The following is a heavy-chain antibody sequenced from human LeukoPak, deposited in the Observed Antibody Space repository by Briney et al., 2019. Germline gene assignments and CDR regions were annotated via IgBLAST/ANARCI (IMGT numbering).Heavy chain of an antibody. J-gene: IGHJ4*02. Sequence: PGGSLRLSCAASGFTFSSYSMNWVRQAPGKGLEWVSSISSSSIYIYYADSVKGRFTISRDNAKNSLYLQMNSLRAEDTAVYYCARVLGFSRDGYNYHDYWGQGTLVTVSS. CDR3: ARVLGFSRDGYNYHDY. V-gene: IGHV3-21*01. CDR1: GFTFSSYS. CDR2: ISSSSIYI. D-gene: IGHD5-24*01.